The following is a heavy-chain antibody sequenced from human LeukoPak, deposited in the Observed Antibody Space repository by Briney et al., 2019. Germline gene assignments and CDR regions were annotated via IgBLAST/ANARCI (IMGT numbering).Heavy chain of an antibody. Sequence: GGSLRLSCAASGFTFSSYAMHWVRQAPGKGLEYVSAISSNGGSIYYANSVKGRFTISRDNSKNTVDLHMGSLREEDMAVYYCARKVLGYNYGYFDYWGQGTLVTVSS. V-gene: IGHV3-64*01. CDR2: ISSNGGSI. CDR1: GFTFSSYA. CDR3: ARKVLGYNYGYFDY. J-gene: IGHJ4*02. D-gene: IGHD5-18*01.